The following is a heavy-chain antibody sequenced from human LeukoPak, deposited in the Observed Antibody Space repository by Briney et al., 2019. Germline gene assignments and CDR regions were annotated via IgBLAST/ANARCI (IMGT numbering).Heavy chain of an antibody. D-gene: IGHD1-26*01. CDR1: GFTFSSYD. CDR3: ARQNTPHGNFDY. CDR2: IGVAANT. V-gene: IGHV3-13*01. Sequence: GGSLRLSCAASGFTFSSYDMHWVRHATGKGLEWVSAIGVAANTFYSGSVKGRFTISRENAKNSLYLLMTSLRVEDTAVYYCARQNTPHGNFDYWGQGILVTVSS. J-gene: IGHJ4*02.